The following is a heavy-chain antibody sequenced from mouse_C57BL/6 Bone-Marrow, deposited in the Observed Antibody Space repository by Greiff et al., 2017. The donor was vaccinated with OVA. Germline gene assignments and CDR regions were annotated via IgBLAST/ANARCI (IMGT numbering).Heavy chain of an antibody. CDR1: GFTFSDFY. V-gene: IGHV7-1*01. CDR2: SRNKANDYTT. D-gene: IGHD3-1*01. Sequence: EVKVVESGGGLVQSGRSLRLSCATSGFTFSDFYMEWVRQAPGKGLEWIAASRNKANDYTTEYSASVKGRFIVSRDTSQSILYLQMNALRAEDTAIYYCAREISDWYFDVWGTGTTVTVSS. CDR3: AREISDWYFDV. J-gene: IGHJ1*03.